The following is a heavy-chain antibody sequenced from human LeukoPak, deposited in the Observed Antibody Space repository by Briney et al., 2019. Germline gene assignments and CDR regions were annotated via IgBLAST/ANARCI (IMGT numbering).Heavy chain of an antibody. D-gene: IGHD5-24*01. CDR3: ARPRTQRRLQSAFDV. V-gene: IGHV5-51*01. Sequence: GESLKISCKGSGYSFATYWIGWVRQMPGKGLEWMGIIYPGDSDTRYSPSFQGQVTISADKSISAAYLQWSSLKASDTAIYYCARPRTQRRLQSAFDVWGQGTKVTVSS. J-gene: IGHJ3*01. CDR1: GYSFATYW. CDR2: IYPGDSDT.